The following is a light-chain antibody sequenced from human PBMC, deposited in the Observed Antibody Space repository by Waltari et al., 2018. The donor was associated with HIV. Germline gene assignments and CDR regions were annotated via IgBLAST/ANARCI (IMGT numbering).Light chain of an antibody. CDR3: CSYAGSGTWV. Sequence: QSALTQPASVSGSPGQSIPISCARASNDVGYCNLVAGSQQNPDKAPKLMIYEVTKRPSGDSHRFSGAKSGNMASLTISGLQGEDEADYYCCSYAGSGTWVFGGGTKVTVL. V-gene: IGLV2-23*02. CDR2: EVT. J-gene: IGLJ3*02. CDR1: SNDVGYCNL.